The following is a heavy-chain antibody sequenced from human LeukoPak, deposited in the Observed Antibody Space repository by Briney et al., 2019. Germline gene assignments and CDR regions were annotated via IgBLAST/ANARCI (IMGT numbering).Heavy chain of an antibody. Sequence: SETLSLTCAVYGGSFSGYYWSWIRQPPGKGLEWIGEINHSGSTNYNPSLKSRVTISVDTSKNQFSPKLSSVTAADTAVYYCARVSQQLVSCGTAHYYYYMDVWGKGTTVTVSS. CDR3: ARVSQQLVSCGTAHYYYYMDV. CDR2: INHSGST. J-gene: IGHJ6*03. D-gene: IGHD6-6*01. V-gene: IGHV4-34*01. CDR1: GGSFSGYY.